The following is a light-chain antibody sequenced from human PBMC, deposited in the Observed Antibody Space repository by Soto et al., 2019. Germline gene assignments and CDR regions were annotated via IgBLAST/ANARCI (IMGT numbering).Light chain of an antibody. CDR1: QSIMGS. CDR3: QQYNGYWT. J-gene: IGKJ1*01. Sequence: DIQMTQSPSTLSASVGDRVTITCRASQSIMGSLAWYQQKPGQAPKLLIYEASNLTSGVPSRFSGSGSGTEYTLTISSLQPDDSASYYCQQYNGYWTFGQGTRVEIK. CDR2: EAS. V-gene: IGKV1-5*03.